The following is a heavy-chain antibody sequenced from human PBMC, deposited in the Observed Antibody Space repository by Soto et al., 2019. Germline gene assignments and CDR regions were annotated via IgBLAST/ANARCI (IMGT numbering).Heavy chain of an antibody. CDR3: ARGPPPNWFDP. Sequence: KPSETLSLTCTVSGGSVSSPDYYWSWIRQPPGKGLEWIGFFYYSGTTNYNPSLKSRVTISVDTSKNQFSLKLTSVTTADTAVYYCARGPPPNWFDPWGQGTLVTVSS. V-gene: IGHV4-61*08. CDR2: FYYSGTT. J-gene: IGHJ5*02. CDR1: GGSVSSPDYY.